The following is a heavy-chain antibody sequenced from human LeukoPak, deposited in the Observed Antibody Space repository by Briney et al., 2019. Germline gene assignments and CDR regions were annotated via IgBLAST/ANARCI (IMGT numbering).Heavy chain of an antibody. CDR1: GGSFSGYY. Sequence: NPSETLSLTCAVYGGSFSGYYWSWIRQPPGKGLEWIGEINHSGSTNYNPSLKSRVTMSVDTSKNQFSLKLSSVTAADTAVYYCARDLTTWGFDYWGQGTLVTVSS. V-gene: IGHV4-34*01. CDR2: INHSGST. D-gene: IGHD4-11*01. CDR3: ARDLTTWGFDY. J-gene: IGHJ4*02.